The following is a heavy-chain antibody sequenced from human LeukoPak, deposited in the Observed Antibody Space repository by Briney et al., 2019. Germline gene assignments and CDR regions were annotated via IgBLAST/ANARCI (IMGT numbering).Heavy chain of an antibody. D-gene: IGHD5-18*01. Sequence: PGGSLRLSCAASGFTFGSYWMSWVRQAPGKGLEWVANIKQDGSEKYYVDSVKGRFTVSRDNAKNSLYLQMNSLRAEDTAVYYCARAQRGYTYGAIPGWFDPWGQGTLVTVSS. CDR1: GFTFGSYW. V-gene: IGHV3-7*01. CDR3: ARAQRGYTYGAIPGWFDP. CDR2: IKQDGSEK. J-gene: IGHJ5*02.